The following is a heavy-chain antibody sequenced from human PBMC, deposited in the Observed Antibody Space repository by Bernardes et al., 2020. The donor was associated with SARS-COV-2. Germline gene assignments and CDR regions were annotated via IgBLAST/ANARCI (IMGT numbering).Heavy chain of an antibody. CDR2: SDPDDGET. CDR3: ATVPPFISGWYLSVQPNWFDP. Sequence: ASVKVSCKVSGYTLTELSMHWVRQAPGKGLEWMGGSDPDDGETIHAQKFQGRVPMTEDTSTDTAYMELSSLRSEDTAVYYCATVPPFISGWYLSVQPNWFDPWGQGTLVTVSS. V-gene: IGHV1-24*01. J-gene: IGHJ5*02. CDR1: GYTLTELS. D-gene: IGHD6-19*01.